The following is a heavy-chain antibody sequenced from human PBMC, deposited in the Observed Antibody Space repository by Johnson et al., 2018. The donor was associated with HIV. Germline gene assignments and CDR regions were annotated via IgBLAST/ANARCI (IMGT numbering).Heavy chain of an antibody. CDR3: ARGAAFDI. V-gene: IGHV3-66*01. J-gene: IGHJ3*02. CDR2: IYSGGDT. CDR1: GFTVSRNY. Sequence: VQLVESGGGLVHPGGSLRLSCAASGFTVSRNYMNWVRQAPGKGLEWVSVIYSGGDTYYAESVKGRFTISRDNFKNTLYLQMNSLKVEDTAVYYCARGAAFDIWGQGTMVIVSS.